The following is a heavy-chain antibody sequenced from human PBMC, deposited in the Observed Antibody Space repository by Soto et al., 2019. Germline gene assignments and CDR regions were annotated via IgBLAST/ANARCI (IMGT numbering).Heavy chain of an antibody. Sequence: EVQLLASGGGLVQPGGSLRLSCAVSGFTFSSYAMTWVRQAPGKGLEWVSLMSGSGSRIVYADSVKGRFTISRDNSMNTLYLQMRSLRLEDTAVYYCVKDPVPGGTGGAWFDYWGQGTLVTVSS. CDR3: VKDPVPGGTGGAWFDY. CDR2: MSGSGSRI. CDR1: GFTFSSYA. D-gene: IGHD2-8*02. V-gene: IGHV3-23*01. J-gene: IGHJ4*02.